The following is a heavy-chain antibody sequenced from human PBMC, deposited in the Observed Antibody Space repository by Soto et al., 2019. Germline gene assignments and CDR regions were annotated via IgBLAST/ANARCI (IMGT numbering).Heavy chain of an antibody. CDR1: GVSIRSYF. V-gene: IGHV4-59*01. D-gene: IGHD3-10*01. Sequence: QVHLQESGPGLVKPSETLSLSCTVSGVSIRSYFWSWIRQPPGKGLEWIGYNYYTADTKYSPSLESRATLSADPSRKQCPLRLSPVSAADTAMYFCAGSTNRGESFDYWGQGALVTVSS. J-gene: IGHJ4*02. CDR3: AGSTNRGESFDY. CDR2: NYYTADT.